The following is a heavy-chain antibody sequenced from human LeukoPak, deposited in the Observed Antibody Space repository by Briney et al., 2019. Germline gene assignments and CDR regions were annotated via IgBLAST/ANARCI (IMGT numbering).Heavy chain of an antibody. V-gene: IGHV3-23*01. D-gene: IGHD4-17*01. J-gene: IGHJ4*02. Sequence: PGGSLRLSCAASGLTFSTSGMSWVRQAPGKGLEWVSAISGSGGNTYYADSVKGRFTISRDNSKNTLYLQMNSLRAEDTAVYYCVRGTTLFDYWGQGTLVTVSS. CDR1: GLTFSTSG. CDR2: ISGSGGNT. CDR3: VRGTTLFDY.